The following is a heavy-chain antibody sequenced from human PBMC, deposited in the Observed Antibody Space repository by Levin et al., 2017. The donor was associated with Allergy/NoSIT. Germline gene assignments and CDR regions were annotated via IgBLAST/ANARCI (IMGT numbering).Heavy chain of an antibody. CDR1: GYTFTDYY. CDR2: INPNTGGT. J-gene: IGHJ4*02. V-gene: IGHV1-2*02. CDR3: ARGADRYCSDNSCYINDY. Sequence: ASVKVSCKASGYTFTDYYMHWVRQAPGQGLEWMGWINPNTGGTNYAQKFQGRVTMTRDTSISTAYMELSRLISDDTAVYYCARGADRYCSDNSCYINDYWGQGTLVTVSS. D-gene: IGHD2-15*01.